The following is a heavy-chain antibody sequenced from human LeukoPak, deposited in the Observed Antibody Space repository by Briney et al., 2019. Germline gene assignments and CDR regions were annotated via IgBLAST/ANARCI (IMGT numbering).Heavy chain of an antibody. Sequence: QAGGSLRLSCAASGFTFSSYGMHWVRQAPGKGLEWVAFIRYDGSNKYYADSVKGRFTISRDNSKNTLYLQMNSLRAEDTAVYYCAREGLGGDYHTRIDYWGQGTLVTVSS. CDR1: GFTFSSYG. CDR3: AREGLGGDYHTRIDY. CDR2: IRYDGSNK. V-gene: IGHV3-30*02. D-gene: IGHD4-17*01. J-gene: IGHJ4*02.